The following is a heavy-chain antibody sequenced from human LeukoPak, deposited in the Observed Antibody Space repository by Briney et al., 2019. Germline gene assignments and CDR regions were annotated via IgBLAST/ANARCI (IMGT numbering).Heavy chain of an antibody. CDR3: ARAWQRYSSSWLFPY. J-gene: IGHJ4*02. D-gene: IGHD6-13*01. CDR1: GYTFTSYG. V-gene: IGHV1-18*01. Sequence: ASVKVSCKASGYTFTSYGISWVRQAPGQGLEWMGWISAYNGNTNYAQKLQGRVTMTTDTSTSTAYMELRSLRSDDTAVYYCARAWQRYSSSWLFPYWGQGTLVTVSS. CDR2: ISAYNGNT.